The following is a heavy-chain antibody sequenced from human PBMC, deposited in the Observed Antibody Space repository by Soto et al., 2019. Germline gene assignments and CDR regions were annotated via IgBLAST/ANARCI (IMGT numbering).Heavy chain of an antibody. V-gene: IGHV1-46*03. Sequence: GASVKGSCNASAYTFTSYYMHWVRQALGQGLEWMGIINPSGGSTSYAQKFQGRVTMTRDTSTSTVYMELSSLRSEDTAVYYCARAVAAAGDAFDIWGQGTMVTVSS. CDR1: AYTFTSYY. D-gene: IGHD6-13*01. CDR3: ARAVAAAGDAFDI. J-gene: IGHJ3*02. CDR2: INPSGGST.